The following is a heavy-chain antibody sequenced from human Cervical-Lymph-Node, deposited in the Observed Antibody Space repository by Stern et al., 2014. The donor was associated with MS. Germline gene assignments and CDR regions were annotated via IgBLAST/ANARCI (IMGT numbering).Heavy chain of an antibody. D-gene: IGHD4-17*01. CDR2: IYPPDSET. Sequence: QLVQSGAEVKKPGESLKISCQVSGYNFPVYWIGWVRQTPGKGLEWGGIIYPPDSETRYNPSFQGQVSMSVDKSVSTAYLQWSSLQTSDTALYFCARHTGDYAFDYWGQGTLVIVSS. V-gene: IGHV5-51*01. J-gene: IGHJ4*02. CDR1: GYNFPVYW. CDR3: ARHTGDYAFDY.